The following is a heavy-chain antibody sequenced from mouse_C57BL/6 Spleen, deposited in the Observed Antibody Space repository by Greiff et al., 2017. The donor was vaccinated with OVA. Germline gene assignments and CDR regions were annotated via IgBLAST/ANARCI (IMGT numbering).Heavy chain of an antibody. V-gene: IGHV3-6*01. CDR1: GYSITSGYY. CDR2: ISYDGSN. CDR3: ARGGDFSY. J-gene: IGHJ3*01. Sequence: EVKLLESGPGLVKPSQSLSLTCSVTGYSITSGYYWNWIRQFPGNKLEWMGYISYDGSNNYNPSLKNRISITRDTSKNQFFLKLNSVTTEDTATYYCARGGDFSYWGQGTLVTVSA.